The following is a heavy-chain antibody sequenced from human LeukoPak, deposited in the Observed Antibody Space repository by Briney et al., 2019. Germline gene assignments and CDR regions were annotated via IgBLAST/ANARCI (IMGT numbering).Heavy chain of an antibody. CDR3: AREYGSGSYYKGGAFDI. CDR1: GFTFSDYY. D-gene: IGHD3-10*01. J-gene: IGHJ3*02. V-gene: IGHV3-11*06. Sequence: GGSLRLSCAASGFTFSDYYMSWIRQAPGKGLEWVSYISSSSSYTNYADSVKGRFTISRDNAKNSLYPQMNSLRAEDTAVYYCAREYGSGSYYKGGAFDIWGQGTMVTVSS. CDR2: ISSSSSYT.